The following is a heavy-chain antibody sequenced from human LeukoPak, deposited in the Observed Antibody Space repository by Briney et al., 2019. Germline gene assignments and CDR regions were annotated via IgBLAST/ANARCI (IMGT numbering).Heavy chain of an antibody. J-gene: IGHJ5*02. CDR2: IYYSGST. V-gene: IGHV4-39*07. CDR1: GGSISDSSYY. CDR3: ARDIGPLYYYDSSGYVPRWFDP. D-gene: IGHD3-22*01. Sequence: PSETLSLTCTVSGGSISDSSYYWGWIRQPPGKGLEWIGSIYYSGSTYYNPSLKSRVTISVDTSKNQFSLKLSSVTAADTAVFYCARDIGPLYYYDSSGYVPRWFDPWGQGTLVTVSS.